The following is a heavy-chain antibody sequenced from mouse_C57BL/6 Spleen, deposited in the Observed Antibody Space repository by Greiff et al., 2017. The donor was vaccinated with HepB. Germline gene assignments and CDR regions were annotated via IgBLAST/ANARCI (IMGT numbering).Heavy chain of an antibody. CDR2: ISYDGSN. J-gene: IGHJ3*01. D-gene: IGHD2-2*01. V-gene: IGHV3-6*01. CDR3: ARDDLLWLRRGFAY. Sequence: EVQLQESGPGLVKPSQSLSLTCSVTGYSITSGYYWNWIRQFPGNKLEWMGYISYDGSNNYNPSLKNRISITRDTSKNQFFLKLHSVTTEDTATYYCARDDLLWLRRGFAYWGKGTLVTVSA. CDR1: GYSITSGYY.